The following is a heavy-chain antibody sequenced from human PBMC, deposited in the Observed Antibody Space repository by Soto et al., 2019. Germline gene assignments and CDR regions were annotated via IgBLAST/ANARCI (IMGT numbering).Heavy chain of an antibody. CDR3: ASVPTRDSSGFYDY. CDR1: GYTFTSYG. Sequence: QVQLVQSGAEVKKPGASVKVSCKASGYTFTSYGISWVRQAPGQGLEWMGWISAYNGNTNYAQKLQGRATMTTDTSTSTAYMELRSLRSDDTAGYYCASVPTRDSSGFYDYWGQGTLVTVSS. V-gene: IGHV1-18*01. J-gene: IGHJ4*02. CDR2: ISAYNGNT. D-gene: IGHD3-22*01.